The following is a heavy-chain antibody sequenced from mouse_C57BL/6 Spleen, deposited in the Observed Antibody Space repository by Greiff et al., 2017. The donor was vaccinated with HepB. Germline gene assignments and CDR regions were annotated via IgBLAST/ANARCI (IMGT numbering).Heavy chain of an antibody. Sequence: QVQLQQPGAELVMPGASVKLSCKASGYTFTSYWMHWVKQSPGQGLEWIGEIDPSDSYTNYNQKFKGKSTLTVDKSSSTAYMQLSSLTSEDSAVYYCARSHYGSSYDYFDYWGQGTTLTVSS. V-gene: IGHV1-69*01. J-gene: IGHJ2*01. CDR3: ARSHYGSSYDYFDY. CDR2: IDPSDSYT. D-gene: IGHD1-1*01. CDR1: GYTFTSYW.